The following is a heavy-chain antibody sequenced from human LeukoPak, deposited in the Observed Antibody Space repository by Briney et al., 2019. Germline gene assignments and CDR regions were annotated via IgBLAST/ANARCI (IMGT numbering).Heavy chain of an antibody. V-gene: IGHV3-23*01. CDR1: GFTFSSFA. J-gene: IGHJ4*02. D-gene: IGHD2-21*02. Sequence: GGSLRLSCAASGFTFSSFAMAWVRQAPGKGLEWASAIFARDGGTFYGDAVKGRFTISRDNSKNTLYLQMNSLRAEDTAIYYCAKTRGPAATHPDYYWGQGILVTVSS. CDR3: AKTRGPAATHPDYY. CDR2: IFARDGGT.